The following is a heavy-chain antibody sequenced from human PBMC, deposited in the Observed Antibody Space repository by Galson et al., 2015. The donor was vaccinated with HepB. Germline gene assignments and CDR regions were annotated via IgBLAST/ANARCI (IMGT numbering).Heavy chain of an antibody. CDR1: GGSISSGGYS. J-gene: IGHJ6*02. D-gene: IGHD3-10*01. CDR3: AGSPGEFGYYYYGMDV. V-gene: IGHV4-30-2*01. CDR2: IYHSGST. Sequence: TLSLTCAVSGGSISSGGYSWSWIRQPPGKGLEWIGYIYHSGSTYYNPSLKSRVTISVDRSKNQFSLKLSSVTAADTAVYYCAGSPGEFGYYYYGMDVWGQGTTVTVSS.